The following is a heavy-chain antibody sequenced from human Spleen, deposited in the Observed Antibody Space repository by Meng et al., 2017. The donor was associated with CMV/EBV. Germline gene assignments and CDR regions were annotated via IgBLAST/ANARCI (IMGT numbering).Heavy chain of an antibody. CDR2: VSAYNGNT. D-gene: IGHD3-3*02. CDR1: VSAFSFTG. CDR3: ARGIRCVPGP. J-gene: IGHJ5*02. Sequence: QVELTRAGVKEPKTSVQLSCTHSVSAFSFTGNSWVRHRHRQGQGWEWFVSAYNGNTIYYKQLQGRGTITTYTFTRTAYMELRSLRSADTAVYYCARGIRCVPGPWGQGTLVTVSS. V-gene: IGHV1-18*01.